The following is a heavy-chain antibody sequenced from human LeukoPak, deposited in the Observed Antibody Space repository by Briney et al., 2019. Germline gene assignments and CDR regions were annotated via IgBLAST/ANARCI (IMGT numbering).Heavy chain of an antibody. V-gene: IGHV3-23*01. Sequence: PGGSLRLSCAASGFTFSSYAMSWVRQAPGKGLEWVSAISGSGGSTYYADSVKGRFTISRDNSKNTLYLQMNSLRAEDTAVYYCAKGDRRVGLRLHFDYWGQGTLVTVSS. CDR2: ISGSGGST. J-gene: IGHJ4*02. CDR1: GFTFSSYA. D-gene: IGHD5-12*01. CDR3: AKGDRRVGLRLHFDY.